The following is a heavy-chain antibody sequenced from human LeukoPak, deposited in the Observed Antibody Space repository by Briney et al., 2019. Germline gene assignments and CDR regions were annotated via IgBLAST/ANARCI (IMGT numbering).Heavy chain of an antibody. CDR3: ARDWFSGYYSSTPSNWFDP. D-gene: IGHD3-22*01. Sequence: ASVKVSCKASGYTFTGYYMHWVRQAPGQGLEWMGRINPNSGGTNYAQKFQGRVTMTRDTSISTAYMELSRLRSDDTAVYYCARDWFSGYYSSTPSNWFDPWGQGTLVTVSS. J-gene: IGHJ5*02. CDR1: GYTFTGYY. V-gene: IGHV1-2*06. CDR2: INPNSGGT.